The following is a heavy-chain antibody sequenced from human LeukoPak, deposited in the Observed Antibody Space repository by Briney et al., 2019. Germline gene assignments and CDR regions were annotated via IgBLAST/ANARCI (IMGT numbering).Heavy chain of an antibody. Sequence: GGSLRLSCPASGFTFSSFGMHWVRQAPGKGLEWVAVISYDGSNKYYADSVTGRFTISRDTSKNTMSLQMNSLRAEDTAVYYCAKDPLIRPGYSSSWYDYWGQGTQVTVSS. D-gene: IGHD6-13*01. J-gene: IGHJ4*02. V-gene: IGHV3-30*18. CDR1: GFTFSSFG. CDR2: ISYDGSNK. CDR3: AKDPLIRPGYSSSWYDY.